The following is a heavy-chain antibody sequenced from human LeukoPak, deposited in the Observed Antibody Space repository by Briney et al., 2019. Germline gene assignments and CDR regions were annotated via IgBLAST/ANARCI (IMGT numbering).Heavy chain of an antibody. CDR3: EANSSGWYSDYYFDY. D-gene: IGHD6-19*01. J-gene: IGHJ4*02. V-gene: IGHV3-23*01. Sequence: PGGSLRLSCAASGFTFSSYAMSWVRQAPGKGLEWVSAISGSGGSTYYADSVKGRFTISRDNSKNKLYLQMNSLRAEDTAVYYCEANSSGWYSDYYFDYWGQGTLVTVSS. CDR1: GFTFSSYA. CDR2: ISGSGGST.